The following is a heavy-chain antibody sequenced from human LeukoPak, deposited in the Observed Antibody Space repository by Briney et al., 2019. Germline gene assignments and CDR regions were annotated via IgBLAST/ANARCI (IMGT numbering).Heavy chain of an antibody. V-gene: IGHV3-30-3*01. CDR1: GFTFSSYA. J-gene: IGHJ3*02. CDR3: AGVLRFLEWFPSVAFDI. D-gene: IGHD3-3*01. CDR2: ISYDGSNK. Sequence: GGSLRLSCAASGFTFSSYAMHWVRQAPGKGLEWVAVISYDGSNKYYADSVKGRFTISRDNSKNTLYLQMNSLRAEDTAVYYCAGVLRFLEWFPSVAFDIWGQGTMVTVSS.